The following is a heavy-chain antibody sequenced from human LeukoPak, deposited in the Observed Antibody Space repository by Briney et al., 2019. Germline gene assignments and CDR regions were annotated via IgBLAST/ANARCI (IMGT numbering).Heavy chain of an antibody. Sequence: GGSLSLSCAASGFIFSDYSMCWIRQAPGKGLEWVSYLSSTSNTIYYSDSVKGRFTMSRDNAKNSLFLELNSLRAEDTAVYFCVRGLKWPTGYYHMAVWRKGTTVTVSS. CDR1: GFIFSDYS. J-gene: IGHJ6*03. CDR2: LSSTSNTI. CDR3: VRGLKWPTGYYHMAV. D-gene: IGHD5-12*01. V-gene: IGHV3-11*01.